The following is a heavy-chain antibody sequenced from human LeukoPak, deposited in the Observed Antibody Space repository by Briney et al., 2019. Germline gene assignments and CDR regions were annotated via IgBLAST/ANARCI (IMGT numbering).Heavy chain of an antibody. CDR2: ISRNSLYM. J-gene: IGHJ5*02. Sequence: PGGSLRLSCVASGFTFGSHAMNWVRQAPGKGLEWVSSISRNSLYMYYADSLKGRFTISRDNAKNSLYLQMDSLRAEDTAVYYCASESYSSSWPRGGNWFDPWGQGTLVTVSS. CDR3: ASESYSSSWPRGGNWFDP. CDR1: GFTFGSHA. V-gene: IGHV3-21*06. D-gene: IGHD6-13*01.